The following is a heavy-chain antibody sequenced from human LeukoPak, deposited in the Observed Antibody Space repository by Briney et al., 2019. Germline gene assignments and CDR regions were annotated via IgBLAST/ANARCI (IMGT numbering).Heavy chain of an antibody. V-gene: IGHV4-59*01. Sequence: PSETLSLTCTVSGGSISSYYWSWIRQPPGKGLEWIGYIYYSGSTNYNPSLKSRVTISVDTSKNQFSLKLSSVTAADTAVYYCARAGPVGIAAAREAFDIWGQGTMVTVSS. J-gene: IGHJ3*02. CDR2: IYYSGST. CDR3: ARAGPVGIAAAREAFDI. D-gene: IGHD6-13*01. CDR1: GGSISSYY.